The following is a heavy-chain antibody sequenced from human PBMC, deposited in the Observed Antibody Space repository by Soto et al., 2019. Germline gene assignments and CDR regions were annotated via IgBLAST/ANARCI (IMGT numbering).Heavy chain of an antibody. Sequence: EVQLVESGGGLVQPGGSLRLSCAASGFTFSSYDMHWVRQATGKGLEWVSAIGTAGDTYYPGSVKGRFTISRENAKNYLYLQMNSLRAEDTAVYYCARGSSSSWSGTYYYYGMDVWGQGTTVTVSS. CDR2: IGTAGDT. CDR3: ARGSSSSWSGTYYYYGMDV. D-gene: IGHD6-13*01. CDR1: GFTFSSYD. J-gene: IGHJ6*02. V-gene: IGHV3-13*01.